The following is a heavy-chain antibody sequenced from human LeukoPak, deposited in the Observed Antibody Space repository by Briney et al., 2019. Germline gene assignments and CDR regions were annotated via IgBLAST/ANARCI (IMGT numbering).Heavy chain of an antibody. CDR2: ISYDGSNK. CDR3: ARGGAFDY. Sequence: GGSLRLSCAASGFTFSSYAMHWFRQAPGKGLEWVAVISYDGSNKYYADSVKGRFTISRDNSKNTLYLQMNSLRAEDTAVYYCARGGAFDYWGQGTLVTVSS. D-gene: IGHD1-26*01. CDR1: GFTFSSYA. J-gene: IGHJ4*02. V-gene: IGHV3-30-3*01.